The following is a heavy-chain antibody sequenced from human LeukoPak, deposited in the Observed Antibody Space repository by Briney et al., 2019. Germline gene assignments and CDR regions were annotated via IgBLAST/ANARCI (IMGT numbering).Heavy chain of an antibody. D-gene: IGHD1-14*01. CDR3: ARPLGRSPDWQKSGYYMDV. CDR2: IIPMLGTA. Sequence: ASVKVSCKASGGTFRTYAITWVRQAPGQGLEWMGRIIPMLGTANYAQKFQGRVTITTDESTSTAYMELRSLRSDDTAVYYCARPLGRSPDWQKSGYYMDVWGKGTTVTVSS. CDR1: GGTFRTYA. V-gene: IGHV1-69*11. J-gene: IGHJ6*03.